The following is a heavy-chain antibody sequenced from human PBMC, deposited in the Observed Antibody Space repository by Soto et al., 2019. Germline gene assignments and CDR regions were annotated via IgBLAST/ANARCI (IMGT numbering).Heavy chain of an antibody. CDR3: AKXGXXXXDXXYXXXX. CDR1: EFTFSSYD. CDR2: ISHHGIDK. Sequence: GGSLRLSCAASEFTFSSYDMHWVRQAPGKGLEWVAVISHHGIDKYYADSVRGRFTISRDNSKDTLYLQMNSLRADDTAVYYCAKXGXXXXDXXYXXXXXGXXXPVTVSS. J-gene: IGHJ1*01. V-gene: IGHV3-30*18.